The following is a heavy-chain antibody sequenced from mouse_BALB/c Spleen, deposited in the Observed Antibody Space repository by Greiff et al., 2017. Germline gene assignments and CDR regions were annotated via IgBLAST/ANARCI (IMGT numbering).Heavy chain of an antibody. CDR2: ISSGSSTI. Sequence: EVKVEESGGGLVQPGGSRKLSCAASGFTFSSFGMHWVRQAPEKGLEWVAYISSGSSTIYYADTVKGRFTISRDNPKNTLFLQMTSLRSEDTAMYYCARRDVDYWGQGTSVTVSS. CDR1: GFTFSSFG. CDR3: ARRDVDY. V-gene: IGHV5-17*02. D-gene: IGHD3-3*01. J-gene: IGHJ4*01.